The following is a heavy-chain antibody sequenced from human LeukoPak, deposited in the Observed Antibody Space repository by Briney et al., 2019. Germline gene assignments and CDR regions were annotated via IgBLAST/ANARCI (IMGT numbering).Heavy chain of an antibody. Sequence: PSQTLSLTCTVSAGSISSGDYYWSWIRQPAGKGLEWIGRIYSPGTNYNYNPSVKSRVTISIDTSKNQFSLKLTSVTAADTAVYYCARAKWFGELLWFDYWGQGTLVTVSS. CDR2: IYSPGT. J-gene: IGHJ4*02. D-gene: IGHD3-10*01. CDR1: AGSISSGDYY. V-gene: IGHV4-61*02. CDR3: ARAKWFGELLWFDY.